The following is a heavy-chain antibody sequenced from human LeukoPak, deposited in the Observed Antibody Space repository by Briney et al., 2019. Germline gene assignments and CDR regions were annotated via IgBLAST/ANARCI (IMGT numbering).Heavy chain of an antibody. CDR3: AREGYSSSWYLRVYFDY. J-gene: IGHJ4*02. V-gene: IGHV4-34*01. CDR1: GGSFSGYY. Sequence: SETLSLTCAVYGGSFSGYYWSWIRQPPGKGLEWIGEINHSGSTNYNPSLKSRVTISVDTSKNQFSLKLSSVTAADTAVYYCAREGYSSSWYLRVYFDYWGQGTLVTVSS. D-gene: IGHD6-13*01. CDR2: INHSGST.